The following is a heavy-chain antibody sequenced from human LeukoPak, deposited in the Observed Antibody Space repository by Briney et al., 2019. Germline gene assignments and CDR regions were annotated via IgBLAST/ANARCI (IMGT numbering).Heavy chain of an antibody. Sequence: GGSLRLSCAASGFTFSSYGMHWVRQAPGKGLEWVAFIRYDGSNKYYADSVKGRFTISRDNSKNTLYLQMNSLRAEDTAVYYCARDQKGIAVAESRNYYYYYGMDVWGQGTTVTVSS. CDR2: IRYDGSNK. CDR3: ARDQKGIAVAESRNYYYYYGMDV. J-gene: IGHJ6*02. CDR1: GFTFSSYG. D-gene: IGHD6-19*01. V-gene: IGHV3-30*02.